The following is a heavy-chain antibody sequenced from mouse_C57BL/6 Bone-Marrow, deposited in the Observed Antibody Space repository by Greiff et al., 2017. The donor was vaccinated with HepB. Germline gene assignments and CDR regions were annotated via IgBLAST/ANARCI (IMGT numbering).Heavy chain of an antibody. CDR1: GYSITSGYD. Sequence: EVKLMESGPGMVKPSQSLSLTCTVTGYSITSGYDWYLNRLFPGNKLEWMGYISYSGSTNYNPHLKSLISITHDTSKNHFFLKLNSVTTEDTATYDCARGGYDYDLYAMDYWGQGTSVTVSS. CDR3: ARGGYDYDLYAMDY. J-gene: IGHJ4*01. CDR2: ISYSGST. D-gene: IGHD2-4*01. V-gene: IGHV3-1*01.